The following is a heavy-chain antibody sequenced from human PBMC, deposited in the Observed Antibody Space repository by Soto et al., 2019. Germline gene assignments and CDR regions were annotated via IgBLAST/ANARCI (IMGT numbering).Heavy chain of an antibody. Sequence: QVQLQEPGPGLVKPSGTLSLTCTVSRGINYYSWVRQPPGKGLEWIGQIFHDGNAKYSPSLQSRVTISVDKSKNQIPLNLPSLTAADTAVYYCAQHRGYALHSWGQGALVVVSS. V-gene: IGHV4-4*02. CDR3: AQHRGYALHS. D-gene: IGHD2-2*01. CDR2: IFHDGNA. J-gene: IGHJ4*02. CDR1: RGINY.